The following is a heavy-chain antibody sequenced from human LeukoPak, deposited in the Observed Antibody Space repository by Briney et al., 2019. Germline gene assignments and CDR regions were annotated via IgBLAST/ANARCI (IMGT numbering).Heavy chain of an antibody. D-gene: IGHD3-22*01. Sequence: ASVKVSCKASGYTFTDYYMHWVRQAPGQGLEWMGWINPNSGGTNYAQKFQGRVTMTRDTSISTAYMELSRLRSDDTAVYYCARRAHDSSGYYDYWGQGTLVTVSS. CDR2: INPNSGGT. CDR3: ARRAHDSSGYYDY. CDR1: GYTFTDYY. V-gene: IGHV1-2*02. J-gene: IGHJ4*02.